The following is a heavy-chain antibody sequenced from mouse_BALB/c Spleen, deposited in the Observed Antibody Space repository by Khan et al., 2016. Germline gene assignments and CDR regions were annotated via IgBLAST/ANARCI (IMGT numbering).Heavy chain of an antibody. CDR2: IDPANGNT. CDR3: ASSIGDYGNYSWFAY. Sequence: VQLQQSGADLVKPGASVKLSCTASGFNIKDTYIHWVKQRPEQGLEWIGSIDPANGNTQYDPKFQDKATITADTSSNTVYLQLSSLTSEDTAVXYCASSIGDYGNYSWFAYWGQETLVTVSA. D-gene: IGHD2-1*01. CDR1: GFNIKDTY. J-gene: IGHJ3*01. V-gene: IGHV14-3*02.